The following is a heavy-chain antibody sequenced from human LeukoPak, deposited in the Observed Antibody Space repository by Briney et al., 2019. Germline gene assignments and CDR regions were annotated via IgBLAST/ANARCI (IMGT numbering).Heavy chain of an antibody. Sequence: GGSLRLSCAASGFTFSNYWMSWVRQAPGKGLEWVANIKQDGSEKYYVDSVKGRFTVSRDNAKNSLYLQMNSLRADDTAVFYCARGGMVRRVMGAFDIWGQGTLVTVSS. J-gene: IGHJ3*02. V-gene: IGHV3-7*01. CDR3: ARGGMVRRVMGAFDI. D-gene: IGHD3-10*01. CDR2: IKQDGSEK. CDR1: GFTFSNYW.